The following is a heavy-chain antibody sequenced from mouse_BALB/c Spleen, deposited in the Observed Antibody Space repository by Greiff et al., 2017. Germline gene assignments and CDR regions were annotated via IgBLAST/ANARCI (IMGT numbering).Heavy chain of an antibody. J-gene: IGHJ3*01. Sequence: EVQVVESGGGLVKPGGSLKLSCAASGFTFSSYTMSWVRQTPEKRLEWVATISSGGSYTYYPDSVKGRFTISRDNAKNTLYLQMSSLKSEDTAMYYCTSYYDYDEAFAYWGQGTLVTVSA. V-gene: IGHV5-6-4*01. CDR3: TSYYDYDEAFAY. CDR1: GFTFSSYT. CDR2: ISSGGSYT. D-gene: IGHD2-4*01.